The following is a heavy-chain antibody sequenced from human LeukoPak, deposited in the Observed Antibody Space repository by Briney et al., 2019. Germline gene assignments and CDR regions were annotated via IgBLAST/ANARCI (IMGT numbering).Heavy chain of an antibody. CDR3: ATDSAYSFEY. Sequence: GGSLRLSCAASGLTFSTYWMSWVRQAPGKGLDWVAKIKPDGSGKYFVDSVKGRFTISRDNAKNSLYLKMNSLRAEDTALYYCATDSAYSFEYWGQGTPVTVSS. J-gene: IGHJ4*02. CDR2: IKPDGSGK. D-gene: IGHD1-26*01. CDR1: GLTFSTYW. V-gene: IGHV3-7*04.